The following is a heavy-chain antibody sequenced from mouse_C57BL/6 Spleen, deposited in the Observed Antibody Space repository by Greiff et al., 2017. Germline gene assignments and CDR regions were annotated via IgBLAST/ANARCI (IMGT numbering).Heavy chain of an antibody. CDR1: GYAFSSSW. J-gene: IGHJ2*01. CDR3: ARWFCDY. Sequence: QVQLQQSGPELVKPGASVKISCKASGYAFSSSWMNWVKQRPGKGLEWIGRIYPGDGDTNYNGKFKGKATLTADKSSSTAYMQLSSLTSEDSAVYFCARWFCDYWGKGTTLTVSS. CDR2: IYPGDGDT. V-gene: IGHV1-82*01. D-gene: IGHD2-2*01.